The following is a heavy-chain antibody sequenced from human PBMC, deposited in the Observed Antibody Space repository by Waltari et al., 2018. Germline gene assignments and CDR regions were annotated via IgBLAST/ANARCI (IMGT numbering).Heavy chain of an antibody. CDR3: AREGLRYFDWSMDV. CDR2: IYYSGST. V-gene: IGHV4-59*01. J-gene: IGHJ6*03. CDR1: GGSISSYY. Sequence: QVQLQESGPGLVKPSETLSLTCTVSGGSISSYYWSWIRQPPGKGLEWIGYIYYSGSTNYNPSLKSRVTISVDTSKNQFSLKLSSVTAADTAVYYCAREGLRYFDWSMDVWGKGTTVTVSS. D-gene: IGHD3-9*01.